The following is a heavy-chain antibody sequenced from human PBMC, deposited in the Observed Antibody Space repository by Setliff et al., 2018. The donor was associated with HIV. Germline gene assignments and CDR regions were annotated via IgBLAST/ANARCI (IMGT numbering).Heavy chain of an antibody. D-gene: IGHD6-19*01. Sequence: ASVKVFCKASGYTFTTYGISWVRQAPGHGLEWMGWISPNFGHTKYAQNFLDRITMTVDTSTTSAYMELRSLTSDDTAIYFCARLGSGWSDSYYYAMDIWGQGTTVTVSS. CDR3: ARLGSGWSDSYYYAMDI. J-gene: IGHJ6*02. CDR1: GYTFTTYG. CDR2: ISPNFGHT. V-gene: IGHV1-18*01.